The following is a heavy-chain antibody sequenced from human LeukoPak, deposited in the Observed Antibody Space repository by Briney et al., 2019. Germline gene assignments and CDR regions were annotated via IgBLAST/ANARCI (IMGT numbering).Heavy chain of an antibody. CDR3: ARDPNFGFADTKDAFDI. CDR2: IIPIFGTA. CDR1: GGTFSSYA. V-gene: IGHV1-69*06. D-gene: IGHD3-10*01. J-gene: IGHJ3*02. Sequence: ASVKGSCKASGGTFSSYAISWVRQAPGQGLEWMGGIIPIFGTANYAQKFQGRVTITADKSTSTAYMELSSLRSEDTAVYYCARDPNFGFADTKDAFDIWGQGTMVTVSS.